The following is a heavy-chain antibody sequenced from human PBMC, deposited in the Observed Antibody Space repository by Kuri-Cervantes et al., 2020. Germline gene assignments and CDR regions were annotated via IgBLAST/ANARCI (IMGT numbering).Heavy chain of an antibody. CDR3: ARPLIWFGELLT. J-gene: IGHJ4*02. D-gene: IGHD3-10*01. CDR1: GGSFSGYY. V-gene: IGHV4-34*01. CDR2: INHSGST. Sequence: SETLSLTCAVYGGSFSGYYWSWIRQSPGRGLEWIGEINHSGSTNYNPSLKSRVTISVDTSKNQFSLKLSSVTAADTAVYYCARPLIWFGELLTWGQGTLVTVSP.